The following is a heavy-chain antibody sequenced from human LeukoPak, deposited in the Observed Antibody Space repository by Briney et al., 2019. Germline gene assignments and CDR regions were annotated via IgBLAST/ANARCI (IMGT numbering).Heavy chain of an antibody. D-gene: IGHD4-11*01. V-gene: IGHV4-59*01. CDR2: VDHTGST. CDR3: ARGRVSSSTWYSTYYYYFYMDV. Sequence: SETLSLTCSVSDDSITMYYWTWIRQPPGKGLEWIGYVDHTGSTNFNPSLNGRVSISRDTSKNLFFLRLRSVTAADTAVYFCARGRVSSSTWYSTYYYYFYMDVWGKGTTVTVSS. J-gene: IGHJ6*03. CDR1: DDSITMYY.